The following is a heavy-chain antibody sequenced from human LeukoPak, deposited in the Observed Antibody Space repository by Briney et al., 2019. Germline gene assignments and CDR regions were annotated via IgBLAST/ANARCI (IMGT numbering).Heavy chain of an antibody. V-gene: IGHV5-51*01. Sequence: HGGSLKTSCKGLGYSFPSYWLGWVRQIPGKGLEWMGIIYPGGSHTRYSPSFQGQVTISADKSISTAYLQWSSLKAADTGMYCCARSYCSGSYCMDVGGEGTTVTVSS. CDR2: IYPGGSHT. J-gene: IGHJ6*04. D-gene: IGHD3-10*01. CDR1: GYSFPSYW. CDR3: ARSYCSGSYCMDV.